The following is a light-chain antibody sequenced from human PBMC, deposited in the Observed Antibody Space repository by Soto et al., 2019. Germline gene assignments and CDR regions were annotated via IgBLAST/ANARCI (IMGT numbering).Light chain of an antibody. CDR3: QQYSGSPRT. CDR1: QSVSSSY. CDR2: GAS. V-gene: IGKV3-20*01. Sequence: DIVLTQSPGTLSLSPGERATLSCRASQSVSSSYLAWYQHKPGQAPRLLIYGASNRATGIPARFSGSGSGTDFSLTISRLEPEDFAVYYCQQYSGSPRTFGQGTKVEIK. J-gene: IGKJ1*01.